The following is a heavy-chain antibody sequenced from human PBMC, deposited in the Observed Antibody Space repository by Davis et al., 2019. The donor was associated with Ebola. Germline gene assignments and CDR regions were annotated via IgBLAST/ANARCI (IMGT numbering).Heavy chain of an antibody. CDR2: INPSGGST. CDR1: GYTFTSYG. Sequence: ASVKVSCKASGYTFTSYGISWVRQAPGQGLEWMGIINPSGGSTSYAQKFQGRVTMTRDTSTSTVYMELSSLRSEDTAVYFCARGGYSSSVFDYWGQGTLVTVSS. CDR3: ARGGYSSSVFDY. J-gene: IGHJ4*02. D-gene: IGHD6-6*01. V-gene: IGHV1-46*01.